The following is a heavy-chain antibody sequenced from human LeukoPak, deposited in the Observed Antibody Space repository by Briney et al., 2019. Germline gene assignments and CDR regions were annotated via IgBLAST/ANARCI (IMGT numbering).Heavy chain of an antibody. Sequence: SETLSLTCTVSGGSLSSGSYYWSWIRQPAGKGLEWIGRIYTSGSTNYNPSLKSRVTISVDTSKNQFSLKLSSVTAADTAVYYCARGTVGRTYCGGDCYSPIDYWGQGTLVTVSS. CDR2: IYTSGST. CDR3: ARGTVGRTYCGGDCYSPIDY. CDR1: GGSLSSGSYY. V-gene: IGHV4-61*02. D-gene: IGHD2-21*01. J-gene: IGHJ4*02.